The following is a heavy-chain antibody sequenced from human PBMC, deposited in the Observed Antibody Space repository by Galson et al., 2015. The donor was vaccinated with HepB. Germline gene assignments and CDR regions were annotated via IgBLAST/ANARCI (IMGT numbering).Heavy chain of an antibody. CDR2: IKREIDGGTT. Sequence: SLRLSCAASGFTFSDSWLTWVHQAPGKGLEWVGLIKREIDGGTTDYAAPVKGRFTISRDDSKNTLYLQMSSLKTEDTAVYYCSTDPRINRGRARYGAFDLWGQGTMVPVSS. V-gene: IGHV3-15*01. CDR1: GFTFSDSW. D-gene: IGHD3-10*01. J-gene: IGHJ3*01. CDR3: STDPRINRGRARYGAFDL.